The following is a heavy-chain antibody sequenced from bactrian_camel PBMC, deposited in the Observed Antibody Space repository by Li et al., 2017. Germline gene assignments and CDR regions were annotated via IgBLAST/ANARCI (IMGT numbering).Heavy chain of an antibody. CDR1: ESTYRSIC. CDR3: ASRGNFCVTQSLAEGLYKI. J-gene: IGHJ4*01. Sequence: HVQLVESGGGTVQAGGSLTLSCTASESTYRSICMAWFRQAPGSQRETVATVDSNGVTKVAGSVKGRFTISKDNAKNTLYLRMNSLNPEDTAMYFCASRGNFCVTQSLAEGLYKIWGRGTQVTVS. D-gene: IGHD7*01. V-gene: IGHV3S53*01. CDR2: VDSNGVT.